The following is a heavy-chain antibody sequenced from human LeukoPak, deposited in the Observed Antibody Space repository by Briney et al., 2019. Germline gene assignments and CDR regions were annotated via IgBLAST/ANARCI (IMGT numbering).Heavy chain of an antibody. CDR1: GASISSYC. CDR2: VYSSGST. V-gene: IGHV4-4*07. CDR3: ARDPDGYNWFDS. J-gene: IGHJ5*01. Sequence: SETLSLTCTVSGASISSYCWSWIRQPAGKGLEWIGRVYSSGSTNYNPSPKSRVTMSEDTSKNQFSLKLRSVTAADTAVYYCARDPDGYNWFDSWGQGTQVTVST. D-gene: IGHD1-14*01.